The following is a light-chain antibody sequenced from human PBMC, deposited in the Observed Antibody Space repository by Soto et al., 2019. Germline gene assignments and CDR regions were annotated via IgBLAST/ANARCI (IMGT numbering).Light chain of an antibody. V-gene: IGLV2-14*01. J-gene: IGLJ1*01. Sequence: QSVLTQPASVSGSPGQSITISCTGTSSDVGGYNYVSWYQHHPGKAPRLMIYASSNRPSGVSHRFSGSRSGNTASLTISGLQAEDEADYYCSSYTGSSTLGVFGTGTKVTVL. CDR3: SSYTGSSTLGV. CDR2: ASS. CDR1: SSDVGGYNY.